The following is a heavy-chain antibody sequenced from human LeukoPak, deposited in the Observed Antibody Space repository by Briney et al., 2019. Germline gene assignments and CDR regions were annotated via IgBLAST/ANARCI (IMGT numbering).Heavy chain of an antibody. V-gene: IGHV1-18*01. CDR2: ISAYIGNT. J-gene: IGHJ3*02. Sequence: ASVKVSCKASGYTFTSYGIGWVRQAPGQGLEWMGWISAYIGNTNYAQKLQGRVTMTTDTSTSTAYMELRSLRSDDTAVFYCARSSRGYYDSSGYYVAAFDIWGQGTMVTVSS. D-gene: IGHD3-22*01. CDR1: GYTFTSYG. CDR3: ARSSRGYYDSSGYYVAAFDI.